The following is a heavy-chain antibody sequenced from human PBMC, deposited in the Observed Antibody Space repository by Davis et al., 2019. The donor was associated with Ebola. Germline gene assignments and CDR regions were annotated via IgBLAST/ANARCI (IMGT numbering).Heavy chain of an antibody. D-gene: IGHD3-22*01. CDR1: GGSISSSSYY. V-gene: IGHV4-39*07. CDR3: ARLVALYDNSGYAYLDY. J-gene: IGHJ4*02. CDR2: IHYSGNT. Sequence: SETLSLTCTVSGGSISSSSYYWGWIRQPPGKGLEWIGCIHYSGNTNYNPSLKSRVTISVDTSKNQFSLKLSSVTAADTAVYYCARLVALYDNSGYAYLDYWGQGILVTVSS.